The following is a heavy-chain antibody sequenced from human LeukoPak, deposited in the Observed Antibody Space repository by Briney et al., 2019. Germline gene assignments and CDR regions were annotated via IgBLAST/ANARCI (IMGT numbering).Heavy chain of an antibody. Sequence: PGGSLRLSCAASGFTFSSYGMHWVRQAPGKGLEWVAVISYDGSNKYYADSVKGRFTISRDNSKNTLYLQMNSLRAEDTAVYYCANQPIAAAYHYYYYGMDVWGQGTTVTVS. CDR3: ANQPIAAAYHYYYYGMDV. CDR2: ISYDGSNK. D-gene: IGHD6-13*01. V-gene: IGHV3-30*18. CDR1: GFTFSSYG. J-gene: IGHJ6*02.